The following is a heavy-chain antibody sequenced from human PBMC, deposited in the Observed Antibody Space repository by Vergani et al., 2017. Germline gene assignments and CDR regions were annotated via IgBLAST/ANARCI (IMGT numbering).Heavy chain of an antibody. D-gene: IGHD6-13*01. CDR2: ISSSSSTI. V-gene: IGHV3-48*01. CDR1: GFTFSSYS. J-gene: IGHJ6*02. CDR3: ARGRPPYSSSIGMDV. Sequence: EVQLVESGGGLVQPGGSLRLSCAASGFTFSSYSMNWVRQAPGKGLEWVSYISSSSSTIYYADSVKGRFTISRDNAKNSLYLQMNSLRAEDTAVYYCARGRPPYSSSIGMDVWGRGTTVTVSS.